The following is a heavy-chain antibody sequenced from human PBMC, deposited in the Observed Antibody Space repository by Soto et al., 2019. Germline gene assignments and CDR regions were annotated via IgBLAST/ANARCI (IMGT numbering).Heavy chain of an antibody. CDR2: IYYSGST. Sequence: PSETLSLTCTVSGGSISSSSYYWGWIRQPPGKGLEWIGSIYYSGSTYYNPSLKSRVTISVDTSKNQFSLKLSSVTAADTAVYYCARVSSGYYKPVDYWGQGTLVTV. CDR1: GGSISSSSYY. D-gene: IGHD3-22*01. V-gene: IGHV4-39*01. J-gene: IGHJ4*02. CDR3: ARVSSGYYKPVDY.